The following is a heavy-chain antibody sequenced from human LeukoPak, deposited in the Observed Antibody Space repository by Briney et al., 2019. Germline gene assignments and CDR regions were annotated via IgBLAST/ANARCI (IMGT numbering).Heavy chain of an antibody. J-gene: IGHJ3*02. V-gene: IGHV1-2*02. CDR3: ARATKWNYDFVI. CDR2: INPNSGGT. D-gene: IGHD1-7*01. CDR1: GYTFTGYY. Sequence: ASVKVSCKASGYTFTGYYMHWVRQAPGQGLEWMGWINPNSGGTNYAQKFQGRVTMTRDTSISTAYMELRSLRSDDTAVYYSARATKWNYDFVIWGQGTTVTVAS.